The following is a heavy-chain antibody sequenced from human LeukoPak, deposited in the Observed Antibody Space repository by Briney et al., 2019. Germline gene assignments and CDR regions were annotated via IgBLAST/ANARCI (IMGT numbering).Heavy chain of an antibody. V-gene: IGHV3-21*01. CDR2: ISSSSSYI. J-gene: IGHJ4*02. Sequence: GGSLRLSCAASGFTFSSYSMNWVRQAPGKGLEWVSSISSSSSYIYYADSVKGRFTISRDNAKNSLYLQMNSLRAEDTAVYYCAIAEVDNYYDSSGYTYWGQGTLVTVSS. D-gene: IGHD3-22*01. CDR3: AIAEVDNYYDSSGYTY. CDR1: GFTFSSYS.